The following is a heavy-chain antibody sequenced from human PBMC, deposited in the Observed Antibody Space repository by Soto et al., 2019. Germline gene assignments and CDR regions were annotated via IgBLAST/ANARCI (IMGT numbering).Heavy chain of an antibody. CDR1: GFTFINYA. CDR2: ISGSGAGT. Sequence: WGSLRLSCAASGFTFINYAMTWVRQAPGKGLEWVSGISGSGAGTWYADPVKGRFTISRDNSKNTLYLQLSSLRAEDTAVFYCAKISGYSSGRLDRWGQGTLVTVSS. J-gene: IGHJ5*02. D-gene: IGHD6-19*01. CDR3: AKISGYSSGRLDR. V-gene: IGHV3-23*01.